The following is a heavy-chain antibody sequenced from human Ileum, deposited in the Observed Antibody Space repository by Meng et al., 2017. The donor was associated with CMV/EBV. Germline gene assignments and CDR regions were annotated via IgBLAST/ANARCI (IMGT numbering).Heavy chain of an antibody. V-gene: IGHV1-69*05. CDR1: GGTFSSYA. CDR2: IIPIFGTA. Sequence: SVKVSCKASGGTFSSYAISWVRQAPGQGLEWMGGIIPIFGTANYAQKFQGRVTITTEESTSTAYMELSSLRSDDTAVDYCARELSNWGFDYWGQGTLVTVSS. J-gene: IGHJ4*02. CDR3: ARELSNWGFDY. D-gene: IGHD7-27*01.